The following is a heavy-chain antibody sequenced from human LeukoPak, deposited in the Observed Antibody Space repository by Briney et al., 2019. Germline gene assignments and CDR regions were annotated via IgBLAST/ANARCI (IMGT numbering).Heavy chain of an antibody. J-gene: IGHJ6*02. CDR2: ISSSSSYI. D-gene: IGHD3-3*01. Sequence: PGGSLRLSCAASGFTFSSYSMNWVRQVPGKGLEWVSSISSSSSYIYYADSVKGRFTISRDNAKNSLYLQMNSLRAEDTAVYYCARQSPITIFGVVIIRFGYYYYGMDVWGQGTTVTVSS. CDR3: ARQSPITIFGVVIIRFGYYYYGMDV. CDR1: GFTFSSYS. V-gene: IGHV3-21*01.